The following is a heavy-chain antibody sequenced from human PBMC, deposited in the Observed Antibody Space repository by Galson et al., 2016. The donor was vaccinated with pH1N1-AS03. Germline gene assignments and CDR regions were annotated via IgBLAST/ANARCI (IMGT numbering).Heavy chain of an antibody. CDR1: GYTFTTYD. J-gene: IGHJ4*02. V-gene: IGHV1-8*01. Sequence: SVKVSCKASGYTFTTYDINWVRQAAGQGLEWMGWMTPNNGNTGYAQRFQGRVTMTRNTSISTAYMEWSGLQSDDTAVYYCARSFLGETDDWGQGTLVIVSS. CDR2: MTPNNGNT. CDR3: ARSFLGETDD. D-gene: IGHD3-16*01.